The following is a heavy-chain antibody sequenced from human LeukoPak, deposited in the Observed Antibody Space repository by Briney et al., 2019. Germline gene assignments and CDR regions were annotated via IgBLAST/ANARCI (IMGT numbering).Heavy chain of an antibody. D-gene: IGHD1-26*01. Sequence: PSETLSLTCAVYGGSFSGYYWSWVRQAPGKGLEWVSVIYSGGSTYYADSVKGRFTISRDNSKNTLYLQMNSLRAEDTAVYYCARLGSYFSYFDYWGQGTLVTVSS. CDR1: GGSFSGYY. J-gene: IGHJ4*02. V-gene: IGHV3-53*01. CDR3: ARLGSYFSYFDY. CDR2: IYSGGST.